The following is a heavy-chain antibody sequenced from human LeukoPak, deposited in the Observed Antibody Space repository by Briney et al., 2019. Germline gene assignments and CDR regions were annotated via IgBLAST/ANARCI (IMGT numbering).Heavy chain of an antibody. V-gene: IGHV3-66*01. CDR2: IYSGGTT. J-gene: IGHJ6*03. CDR3: ARAQYYYYMDV. Sequence: GGSLRLSCAASGFTVSSNYMSWVRQAPGRGLEWVSVIYSGGTTYYADSVKGRFTISRDNSKNTVYLQMNSLRAEDTAVYYCARAQYYYYMDVWGEGTTVTISS. CDR1: GFTVSSNY.